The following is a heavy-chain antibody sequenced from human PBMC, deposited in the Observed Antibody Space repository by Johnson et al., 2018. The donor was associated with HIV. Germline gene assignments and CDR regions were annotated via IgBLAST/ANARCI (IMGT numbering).Heavy chain of an antibody. Sequence: VQLVESGGGVVQSGRSLRLSCAASGFTFSNYWMTWVRQAPGKGPEWVANIKQDGGEEIYGDSVKGRFTISRDNAKNSLYLQMSGLRGEDTAVYYCARDSGEEWLNDAFDIWGQGTMVTVSS. CDR3: ARDSGEEWLNDAFDI. J-gene: IGHJ3*02. V-gene: IGHV3-7*01. CDR1: GFTFSNYW. D-gene: IGHD6-19*01. CDR2: IKQDGGEE.